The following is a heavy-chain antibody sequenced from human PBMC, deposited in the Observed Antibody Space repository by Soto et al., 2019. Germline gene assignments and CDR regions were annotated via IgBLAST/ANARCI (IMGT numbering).Heavy chain of an antibody. CDR2: IYKSATT. V-gene: IGHV4-30-4*01. Sequence: SETLSLTCSVSGDSISNLDYFWAWIRQPPGRALEYIGYIYKSATTYYNPSFESRVAISVDTSKSQFSLNVTSVTAADTAVYFCARGRYCLTGRCFPNWFDSWGQGALVTVPQ. CDR3: ARGRYCLTGRCFPNWFDS. CDR1: GDSISNLDYF. J-gene: IGHJ5*01. D-gene: IGHD7-27*01.